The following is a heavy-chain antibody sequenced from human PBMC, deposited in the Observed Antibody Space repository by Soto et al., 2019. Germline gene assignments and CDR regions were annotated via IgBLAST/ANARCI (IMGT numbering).Heavy chain of an antibody. V-gene: IGHV3-21*01. CDR1: GFTFSSHS. CDR3: ARDSPWWVVPATTEYSSSRGYYFYGMDV. D-gene: IGHD6-6*01. Sequence: EVQLVESGGGLVKPGGSLRLSCAASGFTFSSHSMNWVRQAPGKGLEWVSSISSTTSYMYYADSVKGRFTISRDNAKNSLYPQMNSLRAEDTAVYYCARDSPWWVVPATTEYSSSRGYYFYGMDVWGQGTTVAVSS. J-gene: IGHJ6*02. CDR2: ISSTTSYM.